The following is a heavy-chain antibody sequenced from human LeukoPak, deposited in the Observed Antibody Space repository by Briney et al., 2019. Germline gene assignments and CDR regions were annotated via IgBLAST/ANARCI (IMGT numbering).Heavy chain of an antibody. J-gene: IGHJ4*02. V-gene: IGHV3-23*01. CDR1: GFTFSGYA. CDR3: AKAPRYYGSGRLDY. Sequence: GGSLRLSCAASGFTFSGYAMSWVRQAPGKGLEWVSAISGSGGSTYYADSVKGRFTISRDNSKNTLYLQMNSLRAEDTAVYYCAKAPRYYGSGRLDYWGQGTLVTVSS. D-gene: IGHD3-10*01. CDR2: ISGSGGST.